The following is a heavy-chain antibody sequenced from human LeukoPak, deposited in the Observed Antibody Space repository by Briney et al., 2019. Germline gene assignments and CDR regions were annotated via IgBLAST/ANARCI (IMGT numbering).Heavy chain of an antibody. CDR3: ARVGTDCSGGSCY. D-gene: IGHD2-15*01. Sequence: ASVKVSCKASGYTFTTFGITWVRQAPGQGLVWMGWISTYNGNTNYAQNLQGRVTMTTDTSTSTAYMELRSLTSDDTAVYYCARVGTDCSGGSCYWGQGTLVTVSS. CDR2: ISTYNGNT. J-gene: IGHJ4*02. CDR1: GYTFTTFG. V-gene: IGHV1-18*01.